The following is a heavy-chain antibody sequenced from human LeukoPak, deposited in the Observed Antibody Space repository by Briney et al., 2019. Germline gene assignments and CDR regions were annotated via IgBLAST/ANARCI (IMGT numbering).Heavy chain of an antibody. D-gene: IGHD4-11*01. CDR3: ARWKVSTVTTGHYYYYMDV. CDR2: IYYSGST. V-gene: IGHV4-39*07. CDR1: GGSISSGSYY. Sequence: SETLSLTCTVSGGSISSGSYYWGWIRQPPGKGLEWIGSIYYSGSTYYNPSLKSRVTISVDTSKNQFSLKLSSVTAADTAVYYCARWKVSTVTTGHYYYYMDVWGKGTTVTVSS. J-gene: IGHJ6*03.